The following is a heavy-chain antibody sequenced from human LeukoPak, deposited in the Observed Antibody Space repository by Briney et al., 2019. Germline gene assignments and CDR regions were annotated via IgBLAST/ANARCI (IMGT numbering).Heavy chain of an antibody. Sequence: GGSLRLSCTGSGFTFSAYWLTWVRQAPGQGLEWVGHIKEDGSQTDCVDSVKGRFTISRDNPNKSLYLQMSSLRVEDTATYYCVKDNGWFRSESWGQGTLVTVSS. CDR1: GFTFSAYW. V-gene: IGHV3-7*03. CDR3: VKDNGWFRSES. D-gene: IGHD3-10*01. CDR2: IKEDGSQT. J-gene: IGHJ5*02.